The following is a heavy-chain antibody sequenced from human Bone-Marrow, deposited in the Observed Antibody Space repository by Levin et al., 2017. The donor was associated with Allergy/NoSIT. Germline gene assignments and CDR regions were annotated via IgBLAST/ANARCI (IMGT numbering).Heavy chain of an antibody. D-gene: IGHD2-2*01. J-gene: IGHJ4*02. CDR3: ARGGCDRTSCLDH. V-gene: IGHV3-74*01. Sequence: GGSLSLSCTASAFTFRNYYMHWVRQAPGMGLVWVSNILNDGTTNYADSVKGRFTISRDNAKNTLYLQMNSLGEEDTAVYFCARGGCDRTSCLDHWGQGILVTVSS. CDR2: ILNDGTT. CDR1: AFTFRNYY.